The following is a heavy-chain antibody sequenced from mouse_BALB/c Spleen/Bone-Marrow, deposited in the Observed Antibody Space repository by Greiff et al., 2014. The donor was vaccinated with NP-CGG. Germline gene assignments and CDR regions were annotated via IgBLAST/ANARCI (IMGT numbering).Heavy chain of an antibody. V-gene: IGHV1S29*02. CDR2: IYPYNGGT. D-gene: IGHD2-3*01. CDR1: GYTFTDYN. Sequence: VQLQQSGPELVKPGASVKISCKASGYTFTDYNMHWVKQSHGKSLEWIGYIYPYNGGTVYKQKFKNKATLTVDNSSSTANMELRSLTSEDSAVYYCARGAAYGYYLGLAYWGQGTLVTVSA. J-gene: IGHJ3*01. CDR3: ARGAAYGYYLGLAY.